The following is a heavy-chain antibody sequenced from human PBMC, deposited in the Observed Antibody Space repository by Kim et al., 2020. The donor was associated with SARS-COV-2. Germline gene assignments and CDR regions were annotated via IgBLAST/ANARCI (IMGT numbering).Heavy chain of an antibody. J-gene: IGHJ4*02. CDR3: ARAWVTTVPTVLGD. Sequence: ASVKVSCKASGYTITGSYMHWVRQAPGQGLEWMGRINPNSGGTNYAQKFQGRVTMTRDTSISTAYMELSRRSTDDTTVYYCARAWVTTVPTVLGDWGQGTLVTVSS. CDR2: INPNSGGT. V-gene: IGHV1-2*06. D-gene: IGHD4-17*01. CDR1: GYTITGSY.